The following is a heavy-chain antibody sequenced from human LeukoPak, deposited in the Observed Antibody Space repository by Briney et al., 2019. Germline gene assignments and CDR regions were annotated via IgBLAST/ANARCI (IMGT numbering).Heavy chain of an antibody. J-gene: IGHJ5*02. CDR3: ARETHDYGDSRNWFDP. D-gene: IGHD4-17*01. Sequence: GGSLRLSCAASGFTFSDYYMSWLRQAPGKGLEWVSYISSSGSTIYYADSVKGRFTISRDNAKTSLYLQMNSLRAEDTAVYYCARETHDYGDSRNWFDPWGQGTLVTVSS. CDR1: GFTFSDYY. V-gene: IGHV3-11*04. CDR2: ISSSGSTI.